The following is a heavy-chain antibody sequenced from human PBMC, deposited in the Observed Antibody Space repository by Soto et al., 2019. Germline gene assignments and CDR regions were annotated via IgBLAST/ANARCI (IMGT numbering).Heavy chain of an antibody. D-gene: IGHD3-10*01. Sequence: PGEFLKISCEGSGFSFTTYWIGWVRQMPGKGLEWMGIIYPGDSDARYSPSFQGQVTISADKSISTAYLQWSSLKASDTAMYYCARLRVTMIRGVPRYFYGLDIWGQGTTVTVSS. V-gene: IGHV5-51*01. CDR2: IYPGDSDA. CDR3: ARLRVTMIRGVPRYFYGLDI. J-gene: IGHJ6*02. CDR1: GFSFTTYW.